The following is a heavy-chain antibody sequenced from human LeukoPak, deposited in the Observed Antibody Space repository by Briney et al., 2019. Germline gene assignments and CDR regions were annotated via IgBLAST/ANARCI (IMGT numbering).Heavy chain of an antibody. CDR2: IHTSGST. V-gene: IGHV4-4*07. J-gene: IGHJ4*02. CDR1: GGSISSYY. CDR3: AREGSATARPFVSNDY. D-gene: IGHD6-6*01. Sequence: SETLSLTCTVPGGSISSYYWSWIRQPAGKGLEWIGRIHTSGSTDYNPSFKSRVTMSVDTSKNQFSLKVRSVTAADTAVYYCAREGSATARPFVSNDYWGQGTLVTASS.